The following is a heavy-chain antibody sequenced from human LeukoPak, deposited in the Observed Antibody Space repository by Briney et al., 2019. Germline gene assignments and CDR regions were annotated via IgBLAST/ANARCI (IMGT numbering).Heavy chain of an antibody. J-gene: IGHJ4*02. CDR2: IIPIFGTA. CDR3: ARDHYYDSSGYLGYFDY. D-gene: IGHD3-22*01. Sequence: ASVKVSCKASGGTFSSYAISWVRQAPGQGLEWMGRIIPIFGTANYAQKFQGRVTITTDESTSTAYTELSSLRSEDTAVYYCARDHYYDSSGYLGYFDYWGQGTLVTVSS. CDR1: GGTFSSYA. V-gene: IGHV1-69*05.